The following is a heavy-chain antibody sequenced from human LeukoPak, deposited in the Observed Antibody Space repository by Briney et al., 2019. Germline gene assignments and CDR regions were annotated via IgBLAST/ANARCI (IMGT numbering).Heavy chain of an antibody. CDR3: ASLLDCLPHY. V-gene: IGHV4-59*08. D-gene: IGHD3-9*01. CDR1: GGSISSYY. Sequence: SETLSLTCTVPGGSISSYYWSWIRQPPGKGLEWIGYIYYSGSTNYNPSLKSRVTISVDTSKNQFSLKLSSVTAADTAVYYCASLLDCLPHYWGQGTLVTVSS. J-gene: IGHJ4*02. CDR2: IYYSGST.